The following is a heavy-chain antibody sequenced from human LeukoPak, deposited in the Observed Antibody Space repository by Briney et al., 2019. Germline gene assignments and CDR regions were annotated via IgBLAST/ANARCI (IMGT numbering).Heavy chain of an antibody. CDR2: IYSGGST. J-gene: IGHJ4*02. CDR1: GFTVSSNY. Sequence: GGSLRLSCAASGFTVSSNYMGWVRQAPGKGLEWVSVIYSGGSTYYADSVKGRFTISRDNSKNTLYLQMNSLRAEDTAVYYCARGGSSGWYYFDYWGQGTLVTVSS. D-gene: IGHD6-19*01. CDR3: ARGGSSGWYYFDY. V-gene: IGHV3-66*01.